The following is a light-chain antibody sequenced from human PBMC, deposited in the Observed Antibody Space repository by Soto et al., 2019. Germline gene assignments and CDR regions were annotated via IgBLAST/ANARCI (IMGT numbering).Light chain of an antibody. CDR3: QSYDSSLSVV. CDR2: SNS. CDR1: SSNIGAGYD. V-gene: IGLV1-40*01. J-gene: IGLJ3*02. Sequence: QSVLTQPLSVSGAPGQRVTISCTGSSSNIGAGYDVHWYQQLPGTAPKLLIYSNSNRPSGVPDRFSGSKSGTSASLAITGLQAEDEADYYCQSYDSSLSVVFGGGTKVTVL.